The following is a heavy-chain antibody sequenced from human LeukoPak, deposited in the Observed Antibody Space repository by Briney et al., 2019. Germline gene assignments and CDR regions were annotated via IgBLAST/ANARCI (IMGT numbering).Heavy chain of an antibody. CDR3: AKDRSRGWYTTFDY. CDR2: VSGSGGNT. V-gene: IGHV3-23*01. CDR1: VSPSSYA. D-gene: IGHD6-19*01. J-gene: IGHJ4*02. Sequence: PRGSLRHSCADPRVSPSSYAISSVRPAPGKGLGWVSAVSGSGGNTSYADSVKGRFTISRDNSKNTLYLQMNSLRAEDTAVYYCAKDRSRGWYTTFDYWGQGVLVTVSS.